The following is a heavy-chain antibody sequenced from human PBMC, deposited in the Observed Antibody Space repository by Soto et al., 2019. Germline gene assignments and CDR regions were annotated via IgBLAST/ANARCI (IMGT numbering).Heavy chain of an antibody. CDR3: ARDWANIVLMVYAPYYYYYGMDV. V-gene: IGHV1-18*04. CDR2: ISAYNGNT. J-gene: IGHJ6*02. Sequence: GASVKVSCKASGYTFTSYGISWVRQAPGQGLEWMGWISAYNGNTNYAQKLQGRVTMTTDTSTSTAYMELRSLRSDDTAVYYCARDWANIVLMVYAPYYYYYGMDVWGQGTTVTVSS. D-gene: IGHD2-8*01. CDR1: GYTFTSYG.